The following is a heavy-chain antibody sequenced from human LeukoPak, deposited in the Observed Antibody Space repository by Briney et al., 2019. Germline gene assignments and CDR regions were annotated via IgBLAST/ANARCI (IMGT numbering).Heavy chain of an antibody. CDR3: ARATYDFWSGYSFRDKIHWFDP. CDR1: GGSFSGYY. J-gene: IGHJ5*02. Sequence: PSETLSLTCAVYGGSFSGYYWSWIRQPPGKGLEWIGEINHSGSTNYNPSLKSRVTISVDTSKNQFSLKLSSVTAADTAVYYCARATYDFWSGYSFRDKIHWFDPWGQGTLVTVSS. D-gene: IGHD3-3*01. V-gene: IGHV4-34*01. CDR2: INHSGST.